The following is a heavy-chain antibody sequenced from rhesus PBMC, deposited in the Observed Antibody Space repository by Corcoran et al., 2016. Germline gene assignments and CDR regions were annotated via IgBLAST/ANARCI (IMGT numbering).Heavy chain of an antibody. Sequence: QVQLQESGPGLVKPSETLSLTCAVSGGSISDDYYWSWIRQPPGKGLEWIGYIYGSGGGTNYNPSLKNRVTISIDTYKNQFSLKLSSVTAADTAVYYCARLGYSGYNFHHWYFDLWGPGTPITISS. CDR1: GGSISDDYY. V-gene: IGHV4-106*01. CDR2: IYGSGGGT. J-gene: IGHJ2*01. CDR3: ARLGYSGYNFHHWYFDL. D-gene: IGHD5-30*01.